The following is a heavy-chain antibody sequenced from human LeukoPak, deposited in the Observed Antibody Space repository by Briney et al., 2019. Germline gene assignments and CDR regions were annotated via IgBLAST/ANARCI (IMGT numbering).Heavy chain of an antibody. Sequence: PGGSLRLSCAASGFTVSSNYMSWVRQAPGKGLEWVSAIYSGGSKYYADSVKGRFTISRDNSKNTLYLQMNSLRAEDTAVYYCARVPSAGSSWYYFDYWGQGTLVTVSS. J-gene: IGHJ4*02. CDR2: IYSGGSK. CDR3: ARVPSAGSSWYYFDY. D-gene: IGHD6-13*01. V-gene: IGHV3-66*02. CDR1: GFTVSSNY.